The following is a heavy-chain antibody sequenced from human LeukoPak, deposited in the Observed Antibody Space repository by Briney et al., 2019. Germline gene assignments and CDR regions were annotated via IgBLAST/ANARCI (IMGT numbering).Heavy chain of an antibody. CDR2: ISYDGSNK. CDR1: GFTFSSYA. J-gene: IGHJ5*02. CDR3: ARGYYYDSSGFVNWFDP. D-gene: IGHD3-22*01. V-gene: IGHV3-30-3*01. Sequence: PGGSLRLSCAASGFTFSSYAMHWVRQAPGKGLEWVAVISYDGSNKYYADSVKGRFTISRDTSKNTLYLQMNSLRAEDTAVYYCARGYYYDSSGFVNWFDPWGQGTLVTVSS.